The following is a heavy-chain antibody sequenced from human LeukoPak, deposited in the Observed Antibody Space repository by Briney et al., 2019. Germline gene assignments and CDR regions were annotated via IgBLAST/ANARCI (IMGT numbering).Heavy chain of an antibody. V-gene: IGHV3-30*18. D-gene: IGHD2-8*02. CDR1: GFTFSSYG. Sequence: GGSLRLSCAASGFTFSSYGMPWVRQAPGKGLEWVAVISYDGSNKYYADSVKGRFTISRDNSKNTLYLQMNSLRAEDTAVYYCANLLNWFDPWGQGTLVTVSS. CDR3: ANLLNWFDP. CDR2: ISYDGSNK. J-gene: IGHJ5*02.